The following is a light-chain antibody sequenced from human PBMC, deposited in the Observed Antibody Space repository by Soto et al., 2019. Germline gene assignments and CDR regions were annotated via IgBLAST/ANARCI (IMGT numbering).Light chain of an antibody. CDR1: QSVSKNF. Sequence: EIVLTQSPGTLSLSPGERATLSCRASQSVSKNFLAWYQQKPGQAPRLLISGASNRATGIPDRFSGSWSGTYFSLTLDRLEPEELAVYFCQQDGSSPPTFVGWTKVAIK. J-gene: IGKJ4*01. CDR3: QQDGSSPPT. CDR2: GAS. V-gene: IGKV3-20*01.